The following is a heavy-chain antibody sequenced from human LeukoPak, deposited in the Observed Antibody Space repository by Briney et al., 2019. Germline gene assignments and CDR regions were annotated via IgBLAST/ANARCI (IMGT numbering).Heavy chain of an antibody. D-gene: IGHD3-10*01. CDR1: DGSTTGYY. CDR3: ASFRSEGFDYYYYYYMDV. CDR2: VYYTGRT. V-gene: IGHV4-59*01. Sequence: SETLSLTCSVSDGSTTGYYWSWIRQPPGKGLEWIAYVYYTGRTLYNPSLESRVTISVDTSKTQFSLTVTSVTAADTAVYYCASFRSEGFDYYYYYYMDVWGKGTTVTVSS. J-gene: IGHJ6*03.